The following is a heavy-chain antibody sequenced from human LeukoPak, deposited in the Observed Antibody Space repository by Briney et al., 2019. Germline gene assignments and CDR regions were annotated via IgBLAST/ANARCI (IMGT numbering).Heavy chain of an antibody. D-gene: IGHD3-10*02. CDR3: AELGITMIGGV. J-gene: IGHJ6*04. Sequence: GGSLRLSCAASGFTFSRYWMHWVRQAPGQGLVWVSRINSHGSSTNYADSVKGRFTISRDNAKNSLYLQMNSLRAEDTAVYYCAELGITMIGGVWGKGTTVTISS. CDR1: GFTFSRYW. CDR2: INSHGSST. V-gene: IGHV3-74*01.